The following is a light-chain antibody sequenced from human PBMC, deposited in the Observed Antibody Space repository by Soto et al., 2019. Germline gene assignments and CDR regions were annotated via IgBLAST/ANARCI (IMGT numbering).Light chain of an antibody. J-gene: IGKJ1*01. CDR2: DAS. CDR3: QQYDTYPWT. CDR1: QSISSW. V-gene: IGKV1-5*01. Sequence: DIQMTQSPSTLSASVGDRVTITCRASQSISSWLAWYQQKPGKAPKLLIYDASSLDTGVPSKFSGSGSGTEFTLTISSLQPDDFATYFCQQYDTYPWTFDQGTKVEIK.